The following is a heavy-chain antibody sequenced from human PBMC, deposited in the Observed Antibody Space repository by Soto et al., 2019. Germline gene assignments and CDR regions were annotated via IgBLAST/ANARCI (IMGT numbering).Heavy chain of an antibody. CDR3: AKDMKWGGMTTIHYFDS. Sequence: GGSLRLSCAASGFTLDDYAMHWVRQAPGKGLEWVSGISWNSETIDYADSVKGRFTISRDNAKSSLFLQMNSLRPDDTALYYCAKDMKWGGMTTIHYFDSWSQGTLVTVSS. J-gene: IGHJ4*02. V-gene: IGHV3-9*01. D-gene: IGHD4-17*01. CDR2: ISWNSETI. CDR1: GFTLDDYA.